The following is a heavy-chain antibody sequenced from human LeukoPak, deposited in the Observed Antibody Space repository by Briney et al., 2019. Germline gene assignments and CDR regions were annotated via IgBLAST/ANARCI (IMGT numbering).Heavy chain of an antibody. D-gene: IGHD4-23*01. CDR1: GFTFSSYA. J-gene: IGHJ4*02. V-gene: IGHV3-23*01. CDR3: AKDGGPIVVTCDY. CDR2: ISGSGGST. Sequence: GGSLRLSCAASGFTFSSYAMSWVRQTPGKGLEWVSTISGSGGSTYNADSVKGRFTISRDNSKNMLYLQMNSLRGEDTAVYYCAKDGGPIVVTCDYWGQGTLVTVSS.